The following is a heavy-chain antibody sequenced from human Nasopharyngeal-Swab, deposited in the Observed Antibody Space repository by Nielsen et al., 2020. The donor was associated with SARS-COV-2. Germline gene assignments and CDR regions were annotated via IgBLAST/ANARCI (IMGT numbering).Heavy chain of an antibody. CDR3: AKDGRYYASGSHPFDY. CDR2: ISGSGGSA. V-gene: IGHV3-23*01. Sequence: GEALKISWVASGFTFSTYAMSWVRKAPGKGLDWVSAISGSGGSAYYADSVKGRFTISRDNSKNTVYLQMNTLRAEDTAVYYCAKDGRYYASGSHPFDYWGQGTLVTVSS. D-gene: IGHD3-10*01. J-gene: IGHJ4*02. CDR1: GFTFSTYA.